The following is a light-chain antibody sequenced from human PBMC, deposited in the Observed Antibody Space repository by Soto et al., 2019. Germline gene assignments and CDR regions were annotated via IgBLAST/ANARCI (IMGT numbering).Light chain of an antibody. CDR1: SSDVGSYNR. CDR3: SSYTSSKTYV. Sequence: QSALTQPPSVSGSPGHSVAISCTGTSSDVGSYNRVSWYQQPPGSAPKLMIYDVSNRPSGVPDRFSGYKSGNAASLTISVLQAEDEADYYCSSYTSSKTYVFGTGTKLTVL. J-gene: IGLJ1*01. CDR2: DVS. V-gene: IGLV2-18*02.